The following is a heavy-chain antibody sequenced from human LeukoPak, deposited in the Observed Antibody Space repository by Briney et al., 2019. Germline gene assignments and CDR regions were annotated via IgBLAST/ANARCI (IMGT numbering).Heavy chain of an antibody. D-gene: IGHD5-18*01. CDR2: INHSGST. Sequence: PSETLSLTCAIYGGSFSGYYWSWIRQPPGKGLEWIGEINHSGSTNYNPSLKSRVTISVDTSKNQFSLKLSSVTAADTAVYYCARVHTADYYYYYMDVWGKGTTVTVSS. J-gene: IGHJ6*03. CDR3: ARVHTADYYYYYMDV. V-gene: IGHV4-34*01. CDR1: GGSFSGYY.